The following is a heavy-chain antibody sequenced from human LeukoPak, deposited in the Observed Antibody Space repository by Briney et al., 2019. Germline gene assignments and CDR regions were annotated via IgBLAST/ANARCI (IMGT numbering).Heavy chain of an antibody. D-gene: IGHD5-24*01. CDR2: ISSSSSYI. CDR3: APSLDGYHPSGY. J-gene: IGHJ4*02. CDR1: GFTFSSYS. Sequence: GGSLRLSCAASGFTFSSYSMNWVRQAPGKGLEWVSSISSSSSYIYYADSVKGRFTISRDNAKNSLYLQMNSLRAEDTAVYYCAPSLDGYHPSGYWGQGTLVTVSS. V-gene: IGHV3-21*01.